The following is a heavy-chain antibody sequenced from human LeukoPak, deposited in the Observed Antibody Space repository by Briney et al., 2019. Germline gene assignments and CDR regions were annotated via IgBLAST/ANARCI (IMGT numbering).Heavy chain of an antibody. D-gene: IGHD2-15*01. CDR3: ARVNPYCSGGGCSYYFDY. J-gene: IGHJ4*02. V-gene: IGHV4-61*02. CDR2: IYTSGST. Sequence: PSETLSLTCTVSGGSISSVSYYWSWIRQPAGKGLEWIGRIYTSGSTNYNPSLNSRVTISVDTSKNQFSLKLSSVPAADTAVYYCARVNPYCSGGGCSYYFDYWGQGTLVTVSS. CDR1: GGSISSVSYY.